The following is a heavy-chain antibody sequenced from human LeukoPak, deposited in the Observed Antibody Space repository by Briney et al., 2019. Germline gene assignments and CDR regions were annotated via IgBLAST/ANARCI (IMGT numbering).Heavy chain of an antibody. CDR2: ISYDGSNK. V-gene: IGHV3-30*03. Sequence: GGSLRLSCAASGFTFDNAWMNWVRQAPGKGLEWVAVISYDGSNKYYADSVRGRFTISRDNSKNTLYLQMNSLRAEDTAVYYCARRGDGYGGMTARYFQQWGQGTLVTVSS. CDR3: ARRGDGYGGMTARYFQQ. D-gene: IGHD4-23*01. J-gene: IGHJ1*01. CDR1: GFTFDNAW.